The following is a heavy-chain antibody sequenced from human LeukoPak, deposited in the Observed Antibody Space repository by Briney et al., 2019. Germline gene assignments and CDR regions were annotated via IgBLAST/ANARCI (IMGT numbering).Heavy chain of an antibody. J-gene: IGHJ4*02. CDR3: AKRSAESSGYFDY. Sequence: GESLRLSCAASGFTFSDYNMRWIRQAPGKGLEWVSSISRSGSTKYYADSVKGRFTTSRDNAKNSLYLQMNSLRAEDTAVYYCAKRSAESSGYFDYWGQGTLVTVSS. CDR2: ISRSGSTK. V-gene: IGHV3-11*01. D-gene: IGHD6-19*01. CDR1: GFTFSDYN.